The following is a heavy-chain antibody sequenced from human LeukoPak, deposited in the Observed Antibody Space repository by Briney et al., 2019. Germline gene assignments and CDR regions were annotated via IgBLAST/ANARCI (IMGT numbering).Heavy chain of an antibody. CDR2: IYFSGST. J-gene: IGHJ4*02. D-gene: IGHD6-6*01. V-gene: IGHV4-59*11. CDR1: GGSIRSHC. Sequence: SGTLSLAFPVSGGSIRSHCWSWVRPPPGKGLGWIGYIYFSGSTNSNPSLKSRVTISMPTSHNHFSLKLSSVTAADTAVYYCARGAAPHYSDYWGQGTLVTVSS. CDR3: ARGAAPHYSDY.